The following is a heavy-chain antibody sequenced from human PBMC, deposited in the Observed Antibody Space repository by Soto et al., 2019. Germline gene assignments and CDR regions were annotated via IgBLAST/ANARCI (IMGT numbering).Heavy chain of an antibody. D-gene: IGHD6-13*01. CDR2: IKSKTDGGTT. CDR1: GVTFSNAW. CDR3: TTETAAAGKFDY. V-gene: IGHV3-15*01. Sequence: GGSLRLSCAASGVTFSNAWMSWVRQAPGKGLEWVGRIKSKTDGGTTDYAAPVKGRFTISRDDSKNTLYLQMNSLKTEDTAVYYCTTETAAAGKFDYWGQGTLVTVSS. J-gene: IGHJ4*02.